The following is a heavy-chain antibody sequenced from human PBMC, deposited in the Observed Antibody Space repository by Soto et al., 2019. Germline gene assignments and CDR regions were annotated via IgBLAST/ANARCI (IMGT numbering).Heavy chain of an antibody. D-gene: IGHD6-6*01. CDR3: ARTRQIAGRPPPYGMGV. CDR2: INAGNGNT. Sequence: ASVKVSCKASGYTFTSYAMHWVRQAPGQRLEWMGWINAGNGNTKYSQKFQGRVTITRNTSASTAYMELSSLRSEDTAVYYCARTRQIAGRPPPYGMGVWGQWTTVTVSS. CDR1: GYTFTSYA. V-gene: IGHV1-3*01. J-gene: IGHJ6*01.